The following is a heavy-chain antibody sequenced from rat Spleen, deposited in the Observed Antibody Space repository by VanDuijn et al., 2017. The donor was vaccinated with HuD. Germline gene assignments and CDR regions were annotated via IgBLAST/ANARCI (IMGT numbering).Heavy chain of an antibody. CDR1: GFTFSDYG. CDR2: ISPSGRNT. J-gene: IGHJ4*01. CDR3: TRVIHNNYEVMDA. Sequence: EVQMVESGGGLVQPGRSLKLSCAASGFTFSDYGMAWVRKAPTKGLDWVATISPSGRNTYYRDSVKGRFTVSRDNAKSTLYLQMNSLRSEDTATYYCTRVIHNNYEVMDAWGQGASVTVSS. V-gene: IGHV5-29*01. D-gene: IGHD1-10*01.